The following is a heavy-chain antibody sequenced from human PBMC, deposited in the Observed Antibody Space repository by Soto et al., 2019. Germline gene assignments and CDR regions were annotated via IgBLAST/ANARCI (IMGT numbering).Heavy chain of an antibody. CDR1: GGSVSSGSYY. D-gene: IGHD3-10*01. CDR3: ARETVWFGELLSTYYFDY. V-gene: IGHV4-61*01. Sequence: QVQLQESGPGLVKPSETLSLTCTVSGGSVSSGSYYWSWIRQPPGKGLEWIGYIYYSGSTNYNPSLKSRVTISVDTSKNQFSLKLSSVTAADTAVYYCARETVWFGELLSTYYFDYWGQGTLVTVSS. CDR2: IYYSGST. J-gene: IGHJ4*02.